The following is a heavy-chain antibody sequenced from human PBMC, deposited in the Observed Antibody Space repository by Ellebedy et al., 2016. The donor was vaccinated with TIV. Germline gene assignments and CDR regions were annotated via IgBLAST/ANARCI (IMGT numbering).Heavy chain of an antibody. V-gene: IGHV3-23*01. CDR2: ISGSGGST. Sequence: GGSLRLSXAASGFTFSSYAMSWVRQAPGKGLEWVSAISGSGGSTYYADSVKGRFTISRDNSKNTLYLQMNSLRAEDTAVYYCAKFAFGGPQSPSFDYWGQGTLVTVSS. D-gene: IGHD3-16*01. CDR3: AKFAFGGPQSPSFDY. CDR1: GFTFSSYA. J-gene: IGHJ4*02.